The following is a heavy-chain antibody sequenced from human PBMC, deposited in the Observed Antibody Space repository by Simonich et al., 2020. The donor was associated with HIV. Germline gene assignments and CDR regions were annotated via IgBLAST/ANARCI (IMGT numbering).Heavy chain of an antibody. CDR1: GFTFSIYW. D-gene: IGHD5-12*01. CDR2: IPSDGSST. J-gene: IGHJ4*02. CDR3: VREGGGGGFDFDY. Sequence: EVQLVESGGGLVQPGGSLRLSFAASGFTFSIYWMHWVRQAPGKGLGWVSRIPSDGSSTNYADSVKGRFTISRDNAKNTLFLQMNSLTAEDTAVYYCVREGGGGGFDFDYWGQGTLVTVSS. V-gene: IGHV3-74*01.